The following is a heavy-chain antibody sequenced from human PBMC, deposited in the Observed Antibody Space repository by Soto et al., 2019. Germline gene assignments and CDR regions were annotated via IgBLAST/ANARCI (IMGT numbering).Heavy chain of an antibody. D-gene: IGHD6-19*01. Sequence: GGSLRLSCAASGFTFSSYAMSRVRQAPGKGLEWVSAISGSGGSTYYADSVKGRFTISRDNSKNTLYLQMNSLRAEDTAVYYCAKFSSGWYVGYYYYMDVWGKGTTVTVSS. CDR3: AKFSSGWYVGYYYYMDV. V-gene: IGHV3-23*01. CDR1: GFTFSSYA. J-gene: IGHJ6*03. CDR2: ISGSGGST.